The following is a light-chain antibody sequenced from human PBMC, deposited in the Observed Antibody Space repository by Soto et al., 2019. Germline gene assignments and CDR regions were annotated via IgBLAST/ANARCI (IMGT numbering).Light chain of an antibody. CDR2: QAS. V-gene: IGKV1-5*03. CDR3: QQYHSYPLT. Sequence: DIQMTQSPSTLSASVGDSVTITCRASQSLSGWLTWYQQKPGKAPKLLIYQASSLKSGVPSRFSGSGSGTXXXXXXXXXXXXXFATYYCQQYHSYPLTXXGXXKVEXX. J-gene: IGKJ4*01. CDR1: QSLSGW.